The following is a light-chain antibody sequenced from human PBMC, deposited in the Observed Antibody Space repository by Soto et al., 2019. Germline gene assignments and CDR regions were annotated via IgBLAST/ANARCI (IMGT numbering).Light chain of an antibody. Sequence: IQMTQSPSSLSASVGDRVTITCRASQSISSYLNWYQQKPGKAPKLLIYAAYSLQSGVPSRFSGSGSGTDFTLTISSLQPEEFATYYCQQSYSTPFTFGPVTKVD. CDR1: QSISSY. CDR3: QQSYSTPFT. J-gene: IGKJ3*01. V-gene: IGKV1-39*01. CDR2: AAY.